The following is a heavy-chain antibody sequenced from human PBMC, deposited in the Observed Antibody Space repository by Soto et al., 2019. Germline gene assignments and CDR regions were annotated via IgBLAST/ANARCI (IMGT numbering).Heavy chain of an antibody. Sequence: EVQLVESGGNLVQPGGSLRLSCAASGFTFSSYEMNWVRQAPGKGLEWVSYISSSGDTIYYADSVKGRFTISRDYAKNSLHQQMNSLRAEDTAVYYCAGEHSNYNYYYGMDVWGQGTTVTVSS. J-gene: IGHJ6*02. CDR2: ISSSGDTI. CDR3: AGEHSNYNYYYGMDV. CDR1: GFTFSSYE. V-gene: IGHV3-48*03. D-gene: IGHD4-4*01.